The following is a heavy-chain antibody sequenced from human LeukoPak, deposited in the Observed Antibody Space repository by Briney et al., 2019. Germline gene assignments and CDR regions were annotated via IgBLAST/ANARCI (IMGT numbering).Heavy chain of an antibody. J-gene: IGHJ6*02. V-gene: IGHV3-48*02. Sequence: GGSLRLSCAASGFTFSSYSMNWVRQAPGKGLEWVSYISSSSSTIYYADSVKGRFTISRDNAKNSLYLQMNSLRDEDTAVYYCARGDIVVVVAATRGKNYYGMDVWGQGTTVTVSS. D-gene: IGHD2-15*01. CDR3: ARGDIVVVVAATRGKNYYGMDV. CDR2: ISSSSSTI. CDR1: GFTFSSYS.